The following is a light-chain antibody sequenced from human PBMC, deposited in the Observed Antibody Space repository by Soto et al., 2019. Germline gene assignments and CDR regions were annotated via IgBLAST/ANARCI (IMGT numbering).Light chain of an antibody. CDR2: DAS. J-gene: IGKJ1*01. CDR3: QHHGSSPPWT. V-gene: IGKV3-20*01. CDR1: QTVSSNY. Sequence: EIVLTQSPGTLCLSPGERATLSCRASQTVSSNYLAWYQQKPGQAPRLLISDASSRATGIPDRFSGSGSGTDFTLTICRLEPGDFAVYYCQHHGSSPPWTFGQGTKVEIK.